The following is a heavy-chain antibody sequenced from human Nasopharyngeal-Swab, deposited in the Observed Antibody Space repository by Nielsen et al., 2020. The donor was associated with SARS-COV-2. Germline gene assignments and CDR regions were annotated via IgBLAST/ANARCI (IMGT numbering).Heavy chain of an antibody. CDR2: ISSSGSTI. J-gene: IGHJ4*02. V-gene: IGHV3-48*03. CDR1: GFTFSSYE. Sequence: GESLKISCAASGFTFSSYEMNWVRQAPGKGLEWVSYISSSGSTIYYADSVKGRFTISRDNAKNSLYLQMNSLRAEDTAVYYCARAESTYYDFWSGYYFFDYWGQGNLVTVTS. D-gene: IGHD3-3*01. CDR3: ARAESTYYDFWSGYYFFDY.